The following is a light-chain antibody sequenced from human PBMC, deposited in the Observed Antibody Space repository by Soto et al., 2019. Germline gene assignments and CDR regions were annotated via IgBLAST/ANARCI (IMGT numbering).Light chain of an antibody. J-gene: IGKJ2*01. CDR2: TAS. V-gene: IGKV1-9*01. Sequence: DIQLTQSPSFLSASVGDRVTITCRASQAISSSLAWYQHNPGKAPKLLIYTASTLQNGVPSSFSRNGSATEITLTISSLQPEDFPTYYWQHHNGYRYTCGQGTKVEIK. CDR3: QHHNGYRYT. CDR1: QAISSS.